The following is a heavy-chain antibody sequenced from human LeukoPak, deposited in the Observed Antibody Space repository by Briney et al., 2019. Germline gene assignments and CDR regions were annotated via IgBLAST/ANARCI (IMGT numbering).Heavy chain of an antibody. Sequence: GGSLRLSCAASGFTFSTYTMNWVHQAPGKGLEWVSYISGGGSTIYYADSVKGRFTISRDNAKNSLFLQLNSLRAEDTAVYYCARAASLDYWGQGTLVTVSS. J-gene: IGHJ4*02. V-gene: IGHV3-48*01. D-gene: IGHD2-2*01. CDR1: GFTFSTYT. CDR2: ISGGGSTI. CDR3: ARAASLDY.